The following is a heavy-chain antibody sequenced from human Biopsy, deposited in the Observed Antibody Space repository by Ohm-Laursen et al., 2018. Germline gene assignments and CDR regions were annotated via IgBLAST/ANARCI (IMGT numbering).Heavy chain of an antibody. D-gene: IGHD1-26*01. Sequence: SVKVSCKASGGTFTNYAISWVRQTPGQGLEWMGGIIPIFGTANYAQKFQGRVTITADESTSTAYMELSSLRSDDTAVYYCARDALGGGSYRSFYWGQGSLVTVSS. CDR2: IIPIFGTA. J-gene: IGHJ4*02. CDR1: GGTFTNYA. V-gene: IGHV1-69*13. CDR3: ARDALGGGSYRSFY.